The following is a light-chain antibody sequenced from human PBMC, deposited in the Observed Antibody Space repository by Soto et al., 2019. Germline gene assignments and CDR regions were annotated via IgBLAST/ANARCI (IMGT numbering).Light chain of an antibody. Sequence: EFVLTQSPSTLSLYPGESATLSCRASQSVTTYLAWYQHKPGQAPRLLIYDASSRATGIPARFSGSGSGTDFTLTISSLEPEDFAVYYCQQYNNWPPVTFGQGTKVDI. CDR3: QQYNNWPPVT. J-gene: IGKJ1*01. CDR1: QSVTTY. V-gene: IGKV3-11*01. CDR2: DAS.